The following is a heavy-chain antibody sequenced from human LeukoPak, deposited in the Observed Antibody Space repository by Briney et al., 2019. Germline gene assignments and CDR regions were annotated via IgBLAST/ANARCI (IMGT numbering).Heavy chain of an antibody. Sequence: GESLKISCKGSGYSFTSYWIGWVRPMPGKGLEWMGIIYPGDSDTRYSPSFQGQVTISADKSISTAYLQWSSLKASDTAMYYSARHPDTAMVGSFDYWGQGTLVTVSS. CDR3: ARHPDTAMVGSFDY. V-gene: IGHV5-51*01. J-gene: IGHJ4*02. D-gene: IGHD5-18*01. CDR1: GYSFTSYW. CDR2: IYPGDSDT.